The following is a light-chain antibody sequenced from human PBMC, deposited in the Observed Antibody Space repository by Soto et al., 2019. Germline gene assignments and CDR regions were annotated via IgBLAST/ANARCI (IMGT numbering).Light chain of an antibody. CDR2: DVS. Sequence: EIVLTQSPVTLSLSPGERATLYCRASQSVSSRLAWYQQKPGQAPRLLIYDVSNRATGIPARFSGSGSGTDFALTISSLEPEDFAVYYCQQRSNWPPPITFGQGTRLEIK. V-gene: IGKV3-11*01. J-gene: IGKJ5*01. CDR1: QSVSSR. CDR3: QQRSNWPPPIT.